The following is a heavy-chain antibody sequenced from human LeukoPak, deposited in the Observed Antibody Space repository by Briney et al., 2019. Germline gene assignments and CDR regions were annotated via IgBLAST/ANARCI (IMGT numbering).Heavy chain of an antibody. J-gene: IGHJ4*02. D-gene: IGHD3-16*01. CDR2: IGSSTRGDS. CDR3: AKKGDNSFDH. Sequence: GGSLRLSCAASGFAFRYIALSWVRQAPGKGLEWVSAIGSSTRGDSYYADSVKGRFTISRDKSKNILYLEMNNLRAEDTAVYYCAKKGDNSFDHWGQGTLVTVSS. CDR1: GFAFRYIA. V-gene: IGHV3-23*01.